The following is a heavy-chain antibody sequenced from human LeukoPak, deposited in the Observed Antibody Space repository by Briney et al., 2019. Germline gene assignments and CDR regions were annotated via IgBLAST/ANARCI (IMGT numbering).Heavy chain of an antibody. V-gene: IGHV1-58*01. CDR2: IVVGRGKT. CDR3: AAITPSTLSGSYLSYGMDV. Sequence: SVQVSCQGTGFTFTRSAVQWVRQARCQHVEWIGWIVVGRGKTNYVQKFQERVTITRDMSTSTAYMELSSLRSEDTAVYYCAAITPSTLSGSYLSYGMDVWGKGTTVTVSS. CDR1: GFTFTRSA. J-gene: IGHJ6*04. D-gene: IGHD3-10*01.